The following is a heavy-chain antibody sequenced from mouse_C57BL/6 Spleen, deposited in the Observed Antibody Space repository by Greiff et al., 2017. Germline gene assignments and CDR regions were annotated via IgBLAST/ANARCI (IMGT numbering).Heavy chain of an antibody. CDR2: INYDGSST. J-gene: IGHJ4*01. CDR1: GFTFSDYY. Sequence: EVMLVESEGGLVQPGSSMKLSCTASGFTFSDYYMAWVRQVPEKGLEWVANINYDGSSTYYLDSLKSRFIISRDNAKNILYLQMSSLKSEDTATYYCARGPGTDYAMDYWGQGTSVTVSS. D-gene: IGHD4-1*01. V-gene: IGHV5-16*01. CDR3: ARGPGTDYAMDY.